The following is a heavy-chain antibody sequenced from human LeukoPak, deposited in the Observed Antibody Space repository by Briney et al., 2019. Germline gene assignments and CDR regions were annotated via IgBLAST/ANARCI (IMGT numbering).Heavy chain of an antibody. V-gene: IGHV4-38-2*02. CDR3: ARGGWAAAGARYFDY. J-gene: IGHJ4*02. Sequence: SETLSLTCTVSGYSISSGYYWGWIRQPPGKGLEWIGSFYHSGSTYYNPSLKSRVTISVGMSKNQFSLKLSSVSAADTAVYYCARGGWAAAGARYFDYWGQGTLVTVSS. CDR2: FYHSGST. CDR1: GYSISSGYY. D-gene: IGHD6-13*01.